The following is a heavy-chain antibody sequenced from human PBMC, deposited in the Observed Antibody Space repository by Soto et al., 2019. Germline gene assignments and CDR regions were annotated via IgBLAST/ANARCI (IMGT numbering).Heavy chain of an antibody. CDR2: IIPIFGTP. D-gene: IGHD3-10*01. V-gene: IGHV1-69*01. CDR3: ARDRDDYGSGNYYNLFDF. Sequence: QVQLVQSGAEVKKPGSSVKVSCKASGGIFSTYAISWLRQAPGQGLEWMGGIIPIFGTPNYAQRFQGRDTITADESTTTSYMELSRLKSEDTAVYYCARDRDDYGSGNYYNLFDFWGQGTLVTVSS. J-gene: IGHJ4*02. CDR1: GGIFSTYA.